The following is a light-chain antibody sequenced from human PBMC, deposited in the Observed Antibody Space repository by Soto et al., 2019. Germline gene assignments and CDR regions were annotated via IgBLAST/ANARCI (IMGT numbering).Light chain of an antibody. CDR3: LQYYNFSWT. Sequence: AIQMTPSPSCLSASLGERVAISCRASQDIRNTLAWYQQKPGEAPKLLIFAASNLQSGVPSRFSGSGSVTDFTLAITGLQPEDFATYYCLQYYNFSWTFGQGTKVDIK. CDR2: AAS. CDR1: QDIRNT. J-gene: IGKJ1*01. V-gene: IGKV1-6*01.